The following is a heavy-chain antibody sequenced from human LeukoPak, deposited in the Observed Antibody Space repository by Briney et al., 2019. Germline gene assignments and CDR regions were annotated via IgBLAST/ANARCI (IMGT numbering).Heavy chain of an antibody. J-gene: IGHJ4*02. Sequence: GGSLRLSCAESGFTFIKYRMYWVRQAPGQGLEWVAVIWNDGSNKYYADSVKGRSTISRDNSKNTLYLQMNSLRAEDTAVYYCAKDMVRGFIGVFDYWGQGTLVTVSS. CDR2: IWNDGSNK. D-gene: IGHD3-10*01. V-gene: IGHV3-33*06. CDR1: GFTFIKYR. CDR3: AKDMVRGFIGVFDY.